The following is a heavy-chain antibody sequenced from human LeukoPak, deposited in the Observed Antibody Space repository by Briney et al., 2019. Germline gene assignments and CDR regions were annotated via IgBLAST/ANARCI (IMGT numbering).Heavy chain of an antibody. CDR2: ISYDGSNK. CDR1: GFTFSSYA. J-gene: IGHJ4*02. Sequence: GGSLRLSCAASGFTFSSYAMHWVRQAPGKGLEWVAVISYDGSNKYYADSVKGRFTISRDNSKNTLYLQMSSLRAEDTAVYYCARGRRNSGSYRQDYFDYWGQGTLVTVSS. CDR3: ARGRRNSGSYRQDYFDY. D-gene: IGHD1-26*01. V-gene: IGHV3-30-3*01.